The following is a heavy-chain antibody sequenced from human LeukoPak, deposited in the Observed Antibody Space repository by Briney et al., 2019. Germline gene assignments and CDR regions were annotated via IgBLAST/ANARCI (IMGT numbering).Heavy chain of an antibody. Sequence: GWSLRLSCAASGFTFSSYGIHWVRQAPGKGLEWVAIVSYDGSNKHYVDSVKGRFTISRDNSKNTVYLQMNSLRAEDTAVYYCAKDLSDYYGSGSFRVLDYWGQGTLVTVSS. CDR2: VSYDGSNK. CDR3: AKDLSDYYGSGSFRVLDY. J-gene: IGHJ4*02. CDR1: GFTFSSYG. D-gene: IGHD3-10*01. V-gene: IGHV3-30*18.